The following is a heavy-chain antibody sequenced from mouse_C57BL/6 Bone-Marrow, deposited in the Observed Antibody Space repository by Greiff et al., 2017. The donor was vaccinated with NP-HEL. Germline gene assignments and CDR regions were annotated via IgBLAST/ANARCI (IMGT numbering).Heavy chain of an antibody. Sequence: VQLQQSGPVLVKPGASVKMSCKASGYTFTDYYMNWVKQSHGKSLEWIGVINPYNGGTSYNRKFKGKATLTVDKSSSTAYMELNSLTSEDSAVYYCAAFITTGFDVWGTGTTVTVSS. CDR3: AAFITTGFDV. J-gene: IGHJ1*03. D-gene: IGHD1-1*01. V-gene: IGHV1-19*01. CDR2: INPYNGGT. CDR1: GYTFTDYY.